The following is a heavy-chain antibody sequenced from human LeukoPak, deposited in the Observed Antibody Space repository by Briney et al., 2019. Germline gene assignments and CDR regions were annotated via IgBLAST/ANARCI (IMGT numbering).Heavy chain of an antibody. CDR2: ISAYNGNT. V-gene: IGHV1-18*01. D-gene: IGHD5-24*01. J-gene: IGHJ5*02. Sequence: ASVKVSCKASGYTFTSYGISWVRQAPGQGLEWMGWISAYNGNTNYAQKFQGRVTMTRDTSISTAYMELSRLRSDDTAVYYCARDHDEDGYNGLLWTWGQGTLVTVSS. CDR3: ARDHDEDGYNGLLWT. CDR1: GYTFTSYG.